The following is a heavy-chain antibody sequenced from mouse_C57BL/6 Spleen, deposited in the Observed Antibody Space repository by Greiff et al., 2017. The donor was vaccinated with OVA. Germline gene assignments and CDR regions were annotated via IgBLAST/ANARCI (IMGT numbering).Heavy chain of an antibody. CDR2: IDPENGDT. Sequence: VHVKQSGAELVRPGASVKLSCTASGFNIKDDYMHWVKQRPGQGLEWIGWIDPENGDTEYASKFQGKATITADTSSNTAYLQLSSLTSEDTAVYYCTTKWLLRDYWGQGTTLTVSS. V-gene: IGHV14-4*01. CDR1: GFNIKDDY. J-gene: IGHJ2*01. CDR3: TTKWLLRDY. D-gene: IGHD2-3*01.